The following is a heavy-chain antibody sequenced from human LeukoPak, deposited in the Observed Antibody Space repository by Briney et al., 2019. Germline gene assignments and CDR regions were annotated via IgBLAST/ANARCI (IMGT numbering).Heavy chain of an antibody. CDR1: GFTFSSYA. D-gene: IGHD6-19*01. V-gene: IGHV3-23*01. Sequence: GGSLRLSCAASGFTFSSYAMSWVRQAPGKGLGWVSAISGSGGSTYYADSVKGRFTISRDNSKNTLYLQMNSLGAEDTAVYYCAKEHRGSGWYQWGYFDYWGQGTLVTVSS. J-gene: IGHJ4*02. CDR3: AKEHRGSGWYQWGYFDY. CDR2: ISGSGGST.